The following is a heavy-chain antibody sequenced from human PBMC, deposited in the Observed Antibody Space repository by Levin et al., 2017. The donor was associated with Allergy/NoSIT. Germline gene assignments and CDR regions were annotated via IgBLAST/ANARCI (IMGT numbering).Heavy chain of an antibody. CDR2: IWNDGSNK. CDR1: GFTFSSYG. Sequence: GESLKISCAASGFTFSSYGFHWVRQAPGKGLEWVAVIWNDGSNKYYADSVKGRFTVYRDDSKNTLYLQMNSLRVEDTAVYYCARTIGLARFDYWGQGTLVTVSS. V-gene: IGHV3-33*01. D-gene: IGHD3-16*01. J-gene: IGHJ4*02. CDR3: ARTIGLARFDY.